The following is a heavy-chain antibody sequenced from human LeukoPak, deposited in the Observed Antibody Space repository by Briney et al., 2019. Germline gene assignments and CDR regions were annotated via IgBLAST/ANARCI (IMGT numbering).Heavy chain of an antibody. V-gene: IGHV1-2*06. CDR1: GYTFTGYY. J-gene: IGHJ4*02. CDR3: ARGRLVIMPSGPLIFDY. Sequence: VASVEVSCKASGYTFTGYYMHWVRQAPGQGLEWMGRINPNSGGTNYAQKFQGRVTMTRDTSISTAYMELSRLRSDDTAAYYCARGRLVIMPSGPLIFDYWGQGTLVTVSS. CDR2: INPNSGGT. D-gene: IGHD3-9*01.